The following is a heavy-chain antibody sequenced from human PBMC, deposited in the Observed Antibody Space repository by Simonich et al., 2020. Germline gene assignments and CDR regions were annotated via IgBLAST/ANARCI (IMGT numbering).Heavy chain of an antibody. CDR3: ARHGNWGYFDY. J-gene: IGHJ4*02. V-gene: IGHV4-34*11. Sequence: QVQLQQWGAGLLKPSETLSLTCAVYGGSFSGYYWSWIRQPPGKGLEWIGYIYYSGRPNYNPSLKSRVTISVDTSKNQFSLKLSSVTAADTAVYYCARHGNWGYFDYWGQGTLVTVSS. CDR1: GGSFSGYY. CDR2: IYYSGRP. D-gene: IGHD7-27*01.